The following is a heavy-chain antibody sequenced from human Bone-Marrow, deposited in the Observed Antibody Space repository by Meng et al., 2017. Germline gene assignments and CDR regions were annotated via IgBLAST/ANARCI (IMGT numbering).Heavy chain of an antibody. D-gene: IGHD4-11*01. V-gene: IGHV4-34*01. Sequence: QVQLQPWGAGLLKPSETLSLTVAVYGGSFSGYYWSWIRQPPGKGLEWIGEINHSGSTNYNPSLKSRVTISVDTSKNQFSLKLSSVTAADTAVYYCARGPTTMAHDFDYWGQGTLVTVSS. CDR1: GGSFSGYY. CDR3: ARGPTTMAHDFDY. CDR2: INHSGST. J-gene: IGHJ4*02.